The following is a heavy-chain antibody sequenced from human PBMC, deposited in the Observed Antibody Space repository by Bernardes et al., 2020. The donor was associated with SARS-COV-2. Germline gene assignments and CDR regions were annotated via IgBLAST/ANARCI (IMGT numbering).Heavy chain of an antibody. D-gene: IGHD2-8*02. Sequence: SETLSLTCAVSGGSISSSNWWSWVRQPPGKGLEWIGEIYHSGSTNYNPSLKSRVTISVDKSKNQFSLKLSSVTAADTAVYYCARGVPYCTGGVCYSPLIDYWGQGTLVTVSS. CDR2: IYHSGST. J-gene: IGHJ4*02. CDR3: ARGVPYCTGGVCYSPLIDY. V-gene: IGHV4-4*02. CDR1: GGSISSSNW.